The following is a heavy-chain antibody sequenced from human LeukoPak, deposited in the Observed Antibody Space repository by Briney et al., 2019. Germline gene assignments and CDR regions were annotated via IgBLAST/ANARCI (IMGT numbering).Heavy chain of an antibody. J-gene: IGHJ3*02. D-gene: IGHD1-26*01. V-gene: IGHV3-23*01. CDR3: GKNRYSGSLSPFDI. CDR2: ISGSGGGT. CDR1: GFTFRSYA. Sequence: PGGSLRLSCAASGFTFRSYAMNWVRQAPGKGLEWVSGISGSGGGTYYADSVKGRFTISRDNSKNTLYLQMNSLRAEDTAVYYCGKNRYSGSLSPFDIWGQGTMVTVSS.